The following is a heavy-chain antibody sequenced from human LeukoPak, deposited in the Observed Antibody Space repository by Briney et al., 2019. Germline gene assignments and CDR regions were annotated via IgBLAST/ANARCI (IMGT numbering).Heavy chain of an antibody. CDR1: GFTFSSYS. CDR3: ARMDSNDAFDI. J-gene: IGHJ3*02. Sequence: PGGSLRPSCAASGFTFSSYSMNWVRQAPGKGLEWVSYISSSSSTIYYADSVKGRFTISRDNAKNSLYLQMNSLRAEDTAVYYRARMDSNDAFDIWGQGTMVTVSS. CDR2: ISSSSSTI. D-gene: IGHD3/OR15-3a*01. V-gene: IGHV3-48*01.